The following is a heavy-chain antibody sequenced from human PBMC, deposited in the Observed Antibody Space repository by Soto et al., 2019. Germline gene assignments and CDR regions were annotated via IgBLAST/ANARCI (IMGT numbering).Heavy chain of an antibody. CDR2: IPYDGSNK. V-gene: IGHV3-30-3*01. D-gene: IGHD5-18*01. CDR1: GFTFSSYA. J-gene: IGHJ4*02. CDR3: ARDRLLPGDSYGPFDY. Sequence: GGSRRLSCAASGFTFSSYAMHWVRQAPGKGLEWVAVIPYDGSNKYYADSVKGRFTISRDNSKNTLYLQMNSLRAEDTAVYYCARDRLLPGDSYGPFDYWGQGTLVTVSS.